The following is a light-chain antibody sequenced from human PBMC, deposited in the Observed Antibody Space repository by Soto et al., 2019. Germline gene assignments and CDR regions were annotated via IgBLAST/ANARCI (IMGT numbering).Light chain of an antibody. V-gene: IGKV1-39*01. CDR1: QSISSY. J-gene: IGKJ2*01. Sequence: DIQMTQSPSSLSASVGDRVTITCRASQSISSYLNWYQHKPGKAPKLLIYAASTLQSGVPSKFSGFGSGTDFTLTISNLQLEDFATYYCQQTFTTPYPFGQGTKLEI. CDR3: QQTFTTPYP. CDR2: AAS.